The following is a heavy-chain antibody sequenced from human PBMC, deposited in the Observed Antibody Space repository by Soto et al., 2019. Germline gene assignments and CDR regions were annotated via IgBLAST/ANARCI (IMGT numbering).Heavy chain of an antibody. D-gene: IGHD3-22*01. CDR1: GFTFTSSA. V-gene: IGHV1-58*01. CDR3: AADKYYYDSSGYQISLGY. Sequence: GASVKVSCKASGFTFTSSAVQWVRQARGQRLEWIGWIVVGSGNTNYAQKFQERVTITRDMSTSTAYMELSSLRSEDTAVYYCAADKYYYDSSGYQISLGYWGQGTLVTVSS. CDR2: IVVGSGNT. J-gene: IGHJ4*02.